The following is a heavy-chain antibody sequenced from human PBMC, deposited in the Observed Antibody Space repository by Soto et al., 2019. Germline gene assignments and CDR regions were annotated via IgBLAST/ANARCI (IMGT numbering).Heavy chain of an antibody. V-gene: IGHV3-30*18. Sequence: QVQLVESGGGVVQPGRSLRLSCAASGFTFSSYGMHWVRQAPGKGLEWVAGISYDGSNKYYAGSVKGRFTISRDNSKNTPYLEMNNLRAEDTAVYYCANDEVPVVVTAPFDYWGQGTLVTVSS. D-gene: IGHD2-21*02. CDR1: GFTFSSYG. CDR2: ISYDGSNK. CDR3: ANDEVPVVVTAPFDY. J-gene: IGHJ4*02.